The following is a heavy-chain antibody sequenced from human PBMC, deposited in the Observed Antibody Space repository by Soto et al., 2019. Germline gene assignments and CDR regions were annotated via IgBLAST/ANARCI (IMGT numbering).Heavy chain of an antibody. CDR3: ARASPGDYYDSSARFDY. CDR1: GGSISSYY. CDR2: IYYSGST. V-gene: IGHV4-59*01. Sequence: SETLSLTCTVSGGSISSYYWSWIRQPPGKGLEWIGYIYYSGSTNYNPSLKSRVTISVDTSKNQFSLKLSSVTAADTAVYYCARASPGDYYDSSARFDYWGQGTLVTVSS. D-gene: IGHD3-22*01. J-gene: IGHJ4*02.